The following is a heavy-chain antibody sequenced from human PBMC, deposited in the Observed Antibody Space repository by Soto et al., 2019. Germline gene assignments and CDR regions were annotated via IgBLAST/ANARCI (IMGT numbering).Heavy chain of an antibody. CDR3: ARDLRYFDWLVAPVYFDY. J-gene: IGHJ4*02. CDR1: GYTFINHG. Sequence: GASVKVSCKASGYTFINHGITWVRQAPGQGLEWMGWINTNSGNTSYAQMFQGRVTMTRNTSITTAYMELSSLRSEDTAVYYCARDLRYFDWLVAPVYFDYWGQGTLVTVSS. CDR2: INTNSGNT. D-gene: IGHD3-9*01. V-gene: IGHV1-8*02.